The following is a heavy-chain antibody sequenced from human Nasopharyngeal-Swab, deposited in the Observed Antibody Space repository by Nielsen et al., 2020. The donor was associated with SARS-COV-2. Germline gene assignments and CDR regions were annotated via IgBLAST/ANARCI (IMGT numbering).Heavy chain of an antibody. D-gene: IGHD3-10*01. V-gene: IGHV3-21*01. Sequence: GESLKISCAASGFTFSSYSMNWVRQAPGKGLEWVSSISSSSSYIYYADSVKGRFTISRDNAKNSLYLQMNSLRAEDTAVYYCARDLYKVVRGVIGYWGQGTLVTVSS. J-gene: IGHJ4*02. CDR1: GFTFSSYS. CDR2: ISSSSSYI. CDR3: ARDLYKVVRGVIGY.